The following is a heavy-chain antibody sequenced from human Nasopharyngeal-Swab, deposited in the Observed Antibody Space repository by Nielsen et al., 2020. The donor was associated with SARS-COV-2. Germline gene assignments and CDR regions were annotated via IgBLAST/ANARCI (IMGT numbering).Heavy chain of an antibody. CDR1: GFTFSRYS. V-gene: IGHV3-30*18. D-gene: IGHD1-14*01. J-gene: IGHJ4*02. Sequence: SCAASGFTFSRYSMNWVRQAPGKGLEWVGIITSGGRTQVYADSVVGRFTISRDDPENTLFLQMNSLRPEDTAVYYCAKESTTFYYDNWGQGTLVTVSS. CDR3: AKESTTFYYDN. CDR2: ITSGGRTQ.